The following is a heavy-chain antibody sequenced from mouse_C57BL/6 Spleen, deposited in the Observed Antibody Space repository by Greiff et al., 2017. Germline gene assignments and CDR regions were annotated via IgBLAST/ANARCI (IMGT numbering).Heavy chain of an antibody. CDR3: ARSGIYDGYSTAWFAY. Sequence: LMESGAELVRPGTSVKVSCKASGYAFTNYLIEWVKQRPGQGLEWIGVINPGSGGTNYNEKFKGKATLTADKSSSTAYMQLSSLTSEDSAVYFCARSGIYDGYSTAWFAYWGQGTLVTVSA. CDR1: GYAFTNYL. J-gene: IGHJ3*01. D-gene: IGHD2-3*01. CDR2: INPGSGGT. V-gene: IGHV1-54*01.